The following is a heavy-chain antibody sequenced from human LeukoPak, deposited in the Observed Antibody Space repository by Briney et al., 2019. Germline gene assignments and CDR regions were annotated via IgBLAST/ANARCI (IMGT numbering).Heavy chain of an antibody. V-gene: IGHV4-59*01. CDR3: ARAVVVAATVKWFDP. CDR1: GGSISGYY. J-gene: IGHJ5*02. D-gene: IGHD2-15*01. CDR2: IYYSGST. Sequence: SETLSLTCTVSGGSISGYYWSWIRQSPGKGLEWIGYIYYSGSTNYNPSLKSRVTMSVDTSKNHFSLKVSSVTAADTAVYYCARAVVVAATVKWFDPRGQGTLVTVSS.